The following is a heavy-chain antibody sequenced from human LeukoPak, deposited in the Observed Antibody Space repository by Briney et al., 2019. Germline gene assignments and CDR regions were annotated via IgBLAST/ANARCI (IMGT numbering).Heavy chain of an antibody. Sequence: SVKVSCRASGGTFSSYAISWVRQAPGQGLEWMGGIIPIFGTANYAQKFQGRVTITADESTSTAYMELSSLRSEDTAVYYCASSGSSGYYAQRDWGQGTLVTVSS. CDR3: ASSGSSGYYAQRD. D-gene: IGHD3-22*01. J-gene: IGHJ4*02. CDR2: IIPIFGTA. V-gene: IGHV1-69*13. CDR1: GGTFSSYA.